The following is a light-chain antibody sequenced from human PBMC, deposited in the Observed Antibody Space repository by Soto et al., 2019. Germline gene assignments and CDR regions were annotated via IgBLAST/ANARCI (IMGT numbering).Light chain of an antibody. Sequence: EIGLTQSPATLSLSPGERATLSCRASQSVSSYLAWYQQKPGQAPRLLIYDAYSRATGIPARFSGSGSGTDFTLTISSLEPEDFAVYYCQQRSNWLFTFGPGTKVDIK. CDR1: QSVSSY. V-gene: IGKV3-11*01. J-gene: IGKJ3*01. CDR3: QQRSNWLFT. CDR2: DAY.